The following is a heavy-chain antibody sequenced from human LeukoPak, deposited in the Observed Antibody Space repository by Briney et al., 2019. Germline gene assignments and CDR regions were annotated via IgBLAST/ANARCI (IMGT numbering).Heavy chain of an antibody. CDR1: GGSISSSSYY. J-gene: IGHJ3*02. D-gene: IGHD2-2*02. V-gene: IGHV4-39*01. CDR3: ARHIGYCSSTSWYTGDALDI. Sequence: SETLSLTCTVSGGSISSSSYYWGWIRQPPGKGLEWIGSIYYSGSTYYNPSLKSRVTISVDTSKNQFSLKLSSVTAADTAVYYCARHIGYCSSTSWYTGDALDIWGPGTMVTVSS. CDR2: IYYSGST.